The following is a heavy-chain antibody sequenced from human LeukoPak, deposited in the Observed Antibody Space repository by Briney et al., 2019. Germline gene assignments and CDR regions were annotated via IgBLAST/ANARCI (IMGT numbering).Heavy chain of an antibody. CDR1: GGSISSYY. J-gene: IGHJ6*03. D-gene: IGHD7-27*01. Sequence: SETLSLTCTVPGGSISSYYWSWIRQPPGKGLGGLGYIYYSGITNYNPSLKRRVTLSVDTSKTQFSLKLSSVTAADTAVYDCARGSGENYYYYYYMDVWGKGTTVTVSS. CDR2: IYYSGIT. V-gene: IGHV4-59*01. CDR3: ARGSGENYYYYYYMDV.